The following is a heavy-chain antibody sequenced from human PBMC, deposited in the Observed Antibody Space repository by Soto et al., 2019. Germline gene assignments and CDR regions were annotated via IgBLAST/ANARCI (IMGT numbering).Heavy chain of an antibody. J-gene: IGHJ4*02. CDR1: GYTFTSYA. CDR3: AIGLTGYSHYFDY. Sequence: QVQLVQSGAEVKKPGASVKVSCKASGYTFTSYAMHWVRQAPGQRLEWIGWINAGNGNTKCLQKFQGRATITRDTSASTGYMALSSLRSEDTAVYSCAIGLTGYSHYFDYWGQGTRVTFSS. CDR2: INAGNGNT. D-gene: IGHD3-9*01. V-gene: IGHV1-3*01.